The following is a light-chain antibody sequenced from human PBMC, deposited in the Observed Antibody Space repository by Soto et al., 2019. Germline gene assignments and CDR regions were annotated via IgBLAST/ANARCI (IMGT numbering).Light chain of an antibody. CDR2: GVS. Sequence: EIVLTQSPGTLSLSPGERATLSCRASQSVSSTFLAWYQQKPGQAPRLLIYGVSKRATGIPARFSGSGSGTDFTLTISSLEPEDFAVYYCQQRSNWPLTFGGGTKVDIK. J-gene: IGKJ4*01. CDR3: QQRSNWPLT. CDR1: QSVSSTF. V-gene: IGKV3-11*01.